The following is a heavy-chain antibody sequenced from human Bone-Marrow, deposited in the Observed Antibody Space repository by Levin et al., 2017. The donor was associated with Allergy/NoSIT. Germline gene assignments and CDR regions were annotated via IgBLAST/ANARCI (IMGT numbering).Heavy chain of an antibody. D-gene: IGHD3-3*01. CDR3: AKEGRPGDFWSAFFHHYYYGLDL. V-gene: IGHV3-30*18. CDR1: GVTFSSYG. J-gene: IGHJ6*02. Sequence: PGGSLRLSCTASGVTFSSYGIHWVRQAPGKGLDWVAVISYDGRNKFHAGSVKGRFTVSRDNSQNTVYLEMNSLRAEDTAVYYCAKEGRPGDFWSAFFHHYYYGLDLWGQGTTVTVSS. CDR2: ISYDGRNK.